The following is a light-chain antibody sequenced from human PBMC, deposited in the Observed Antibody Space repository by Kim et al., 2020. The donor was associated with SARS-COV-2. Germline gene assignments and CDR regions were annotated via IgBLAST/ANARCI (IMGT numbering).Light chain of an antibody. CDR1: SPNIGSDYV. CDR2: RNN. Sequence: FTLSCTWGSPNIGSDYVVLWYQQLPGTAPNLLICRNNNRPSGVPDRFSGSKSGTSASLAITGLQAEDEADYYCQSYDSSLSASWVFGGRTKLTVL. J-gene: IGLJ3*02. CDR3: QSYDSSLSASWV. V-gene: IGLV1-40*01.